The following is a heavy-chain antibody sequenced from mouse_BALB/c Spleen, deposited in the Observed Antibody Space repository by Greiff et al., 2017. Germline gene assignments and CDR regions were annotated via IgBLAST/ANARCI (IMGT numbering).Heavy chain of an antibody. Sequence: DVKLVESGGGLVKPGGSLKLSCAASGFAFSSYDMSWVRQTPEKRLEWVAYISSGGGSTYYPDTVKGRFTISRDNAKNTLYLQMSSLKSEDTAMYYCARNDYLFDYWGQGTTLTVSS. J-gene: IGHJ2*01. CDR3: ARNDYLFDY. D-gene: IGHD2-4*01. CDR2: ISSGGGST. V-gene: IGHV5-12-1*01. CDR1: GFAFSSYD.